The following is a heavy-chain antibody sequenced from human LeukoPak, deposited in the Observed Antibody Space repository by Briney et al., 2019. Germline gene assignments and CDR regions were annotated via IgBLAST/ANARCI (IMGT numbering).Heavy chain of an antibody. V-gene: IGHV4-30-2*01. CDR2: IYHSGTT. CDR3: ARGPRGAGKTNNWFDP. D-gene: IGHD1/OR15-1a*01. CDR1: GGSISSGGYC. Sequence: SETLSLTCTVSGGSISSGGYCWSWIRQPPGKGLEWIGYIYHSGTTYYNPSLKSRVTISVDRSKNQFSLKLNSVTAADTAVYHCARGPRGAGKTNNWFDPWGQGTLVTVSS. J-gene: IGHJ5*02.